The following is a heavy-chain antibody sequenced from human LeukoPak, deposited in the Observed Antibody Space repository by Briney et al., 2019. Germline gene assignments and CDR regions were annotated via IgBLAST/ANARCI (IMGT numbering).Heavy chain of an antibody. CDR2: MNPNSGNT. D-gene: IGHD2-15*01. CDR3: ARGRYPYCSGGSCYSDY. V-gene: IGHV1-8*01. J-gene: IGHJ4*02. Sequence: GASVKVSCKASGYTFTSYDTNWVRQATGQGLEWMGWMNPNSGNTGYAQKFQGRVTMTRNTSISTAYMELSSLRSEDTAVYYCARGRYPYCSGGSCYSDYWGQGTLVTVSS. CDR1: GYTFTSYD.